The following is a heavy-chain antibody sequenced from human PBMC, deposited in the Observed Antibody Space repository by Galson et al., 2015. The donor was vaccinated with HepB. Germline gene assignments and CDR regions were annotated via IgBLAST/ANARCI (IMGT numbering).Heavy chain of an antibody. CDR3: ARVARLGGPVPAASYYFDY. Sequence: QSGAEVKKPGASVKVSCKASGYTFTGYYMHWVRQAPGQGLEWMGWINPNSGGTNYAQKFQGRVTMTRDTSISTAYMELSRLRSDDTAVYYCARVARLGGPVPAASYYFDYWGQGTLVTVSS. CDR1: GYTFTGYY. D-gene: IGHD2-2*01. V-gene: IGHV1-2*02. CDR2: INPNSGGT. J-gene: IGHJ4*02.